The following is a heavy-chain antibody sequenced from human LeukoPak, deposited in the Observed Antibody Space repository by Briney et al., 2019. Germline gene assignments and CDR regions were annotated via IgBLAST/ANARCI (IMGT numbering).Heavy chain of an antibody. J-gene: IGHJ6*04. CDR3: ARGYQDYYYYYGMDV. V-gene: IGHV3-30*04. CDR1: GFTFSSYA. CDR2: ISYDGSNK. D-gene: IGHD2-2*01. Sequence: GRSLRLSCAASGFTFSSYAMHWVRRAPGKGLEWVAVISYDGSNKYYADSVKGRFTISRDNSKNTLYLQMNSLRAEDTAVYYCARGYQDYYYYYGMDVWGKGTTVTVSS.